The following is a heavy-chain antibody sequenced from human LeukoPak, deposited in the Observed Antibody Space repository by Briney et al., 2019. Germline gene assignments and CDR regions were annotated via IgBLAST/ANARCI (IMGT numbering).Heavy chain of an antibody. CDR1: GYTLTELS. V-gene: IGHV1-24*01. D-gene: IGHD6-13*01. CDR3: ARTDPGIAAAADY. CDR2: FDPEDGET. Sequence: ASVKVSCRVSGYTLTELSMHWVRQAPGKGLEWMGGFDPEDGETIYAQKFQGRVTMTRDTSTSTVYMELSSLRSEDTAVYYCARTDPGIAAAADYWGQGTLVTVSS. J-gene: IGHJ4*02.